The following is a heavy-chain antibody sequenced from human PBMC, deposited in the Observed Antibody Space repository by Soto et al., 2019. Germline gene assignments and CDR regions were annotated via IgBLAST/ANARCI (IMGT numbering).Heavy chain of an antibody. V-gene: IGHV3-7*03. CDR1: EFTFSNFW. CDR2: IKEDGSEK. Sequence: EVQLVESGGGLVQPGGSLRISCAASEFTFSNFWMSWVRQAPGKGLEWVANIKEDGSEKYYVDSVKGRFTISRDSAKKSLYLQMDSLRAEDTAVYYCARLRKGGYCDYWGQGALVTVST. CDR3: ARLRKGGYCDY. D-gene: IGHD1-26*01. J-gene: IGHJ4*02.